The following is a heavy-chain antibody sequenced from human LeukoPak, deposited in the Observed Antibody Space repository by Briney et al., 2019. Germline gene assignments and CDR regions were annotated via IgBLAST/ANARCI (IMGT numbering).Heavy chain of an antibody. V-gene: IGHV3-23*01. J-gene: IGHJ4*02. Sequence: GGSLRLSCAASGFTFSSHSMNWVRQAPGKGLEWVSVISGNSISTYYADSVKGRFTISRDNSKNTLYLQMNSLRAEDTAVYYCAKESPHYDYWGQGTLVTVSS. CDR3: AKESPHYDY. CDR1: GFTFSSHS. CDR2: ISGNSIST.